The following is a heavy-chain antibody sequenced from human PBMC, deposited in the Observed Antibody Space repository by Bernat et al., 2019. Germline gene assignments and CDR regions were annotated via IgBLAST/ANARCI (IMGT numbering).Heavy chain of an antibody. Sequence: QVQLVESGGGVVQPGRSLRLSCAASGFTFSSYGMHWVRQALGKGLEWVALISFDENNKYYADSVKGRFTISRDNSKNTLYLQMNSLRAEDTAVYYCAKGIAVAGIFYYYGMDVWGQGTTVTVSS. CDR2: ISFDENNK. CDR3: AKGIAVAGIFYYYGMDV. V-gene: IGHV3-30*18. J-gene: IGHJ6*02. D-gene: IGHD6-19*01. CDR1: GFTFSSYG.